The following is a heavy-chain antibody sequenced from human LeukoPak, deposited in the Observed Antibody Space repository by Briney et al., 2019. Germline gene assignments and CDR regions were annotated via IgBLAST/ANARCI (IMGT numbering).Heavy chain of an antibody. CDR3: ARRVDIYYYDSSGPFDY. CDR2: INHSGST. CDR1: GGSFSGYY. Sequence: SETLSLTCAVYGGSFSGYYWSWIRQPPGKGLEWIGEINHSGSTNYNPSLKSRVTISVDTSKNQFSLKLSSVTAADTAVYYCARRVDIYYYDSSGPFDYWGQGTLVTVSS. V-gene: IGHV4-34*01. D-gene: IGHD3-22*01. J-gene: IGHJ4*02.